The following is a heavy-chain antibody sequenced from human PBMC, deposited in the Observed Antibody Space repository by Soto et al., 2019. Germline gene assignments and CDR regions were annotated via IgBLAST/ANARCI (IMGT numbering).Heavy chain of an antibody. CDR1: GFTFSSYG. V-gene: IGHV3-30*18. CDR3: AKDYGGNSGSLDY. Sequence: QVQLVESGGGVVQPGRSLRLSCAASGFTFSSYGMHWVRQAPGKGLEWVAVISYDGSNKYYADSVKGRFTISRDNSKNTLYLQMNSLRAEDTAVYYCAKDYGGNSGSLDYWGQGTLVTVS. D-gene: IGHD4-17*01. J-gene: IGHJ4*02. CDR2: ISYDGSNK.